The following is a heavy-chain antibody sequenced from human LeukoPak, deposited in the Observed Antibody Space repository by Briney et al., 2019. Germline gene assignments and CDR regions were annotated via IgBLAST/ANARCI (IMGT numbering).Heavy chain of an antibody. Sequence: PGGSLRLSCAASGFTFSSYAMSWDRQAPGKGLEWVSAISGSGGSTYYADSVKGRFTISRDNSKDTLYLQMNSLRAEDTAVYYCAKDRNYYVPSEYYWGQGTLVTVSS. V-gene: IGHV3-23*01. J-gene: IGHJ4*02. CDR2: ISGSGGST. CDR3: AKDRNYYVPSEYY. CDR1: GFTFSSYA. D-gene: IGHD3-10*02.